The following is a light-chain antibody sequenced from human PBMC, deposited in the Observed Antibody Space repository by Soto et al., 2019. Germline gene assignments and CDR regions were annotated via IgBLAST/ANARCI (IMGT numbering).Light chain of an antibody. CDR2: DVS. CDR1: SSDIGAFNY. Sequence: QSALSQPASVSGSPGQSITISCTGTSSDIGAFNYVSWYQQHPGDAPKLLIFDVSDRPSGISVRFSASKSCNTASLTISELQTEDEAHYFCSSYAATKTVLFGGGTKVTVL. CDR3: SSYAATKTVL. J-gene: IGLJ2*01. V-gene: IGLV2-14*03.